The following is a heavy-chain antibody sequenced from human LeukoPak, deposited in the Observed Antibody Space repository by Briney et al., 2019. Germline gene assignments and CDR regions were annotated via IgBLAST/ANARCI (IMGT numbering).Heavy chain of an antibody. CDR1: GYTFTSYG. Sequence: ASVKVSCGASGYTFTSYGISWVRQAPGQGLEWMGWVSAYNGNTNYAQKLQGRVTMTTDTSTSTAYLGLRSLRSDDTAVYYCARAAGMGGSGSYGYYFDYWGQGTLVTVSS. D-gene: IGHD3-10*01. V-gene: IGHV1-18*01. CDR2: VSAYNGNT. CDR3: ARAAGMGGSGSYGYYFDY. J-gene: IGHJ4*02.